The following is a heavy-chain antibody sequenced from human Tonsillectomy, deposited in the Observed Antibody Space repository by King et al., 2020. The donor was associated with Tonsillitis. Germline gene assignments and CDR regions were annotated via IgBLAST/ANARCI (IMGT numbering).Heavy chain of an antibody. J-gene: IGHJ4*02. Sequence: VQLVESGGGLVKPGGSLRLSCAASGFSFSTYTMKWVRQAPGKGLEWVSSIRTNSHYIYYAESVKGRFTISRDNGKNSLYLQLNSRRAEAPAIYSCAKVVSPYELQVCADSWGQGTLVTVSS. CDR2: IRTNSHYI. CDR3: AKVVSPYELQVCADS. CDR1: GFSFSTYT. V-gene: IGHV3-21*01. D-gene: IGHD1-26*01.